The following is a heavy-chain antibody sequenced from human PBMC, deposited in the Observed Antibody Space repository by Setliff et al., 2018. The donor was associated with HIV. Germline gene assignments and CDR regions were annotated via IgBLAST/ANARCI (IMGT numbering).Heavy chain of an antibody. CDR1: GVSITNSNW. V-gene: IGHV4-4*02. CDR2: VSHSGST. CDR3: ARDQRLSY. Sequence: LSLTCAVSGVSITNSNWWTWVRQAPGKGLELEWIGEVSHSGSTNYNPSLKSRVTISVDESKNQFSLELTSVTAADTAVYYCARDQRLSYWGQGTLVTVSS. J-gene: IGHJ4*02.